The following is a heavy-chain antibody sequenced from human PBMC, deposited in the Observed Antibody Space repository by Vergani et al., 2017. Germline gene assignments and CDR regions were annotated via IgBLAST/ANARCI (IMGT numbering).Heavy chain of an antibody. V-gene: IGHV3-23*01. D-gene: IGHD3-22*01. CDR2: ISGSGGST. CDR1: GFTFSSYA. J-gene: IGHJ4*02. Sequence: EVQLLESGGGLVQPGGSLRLSCAASGFTFSSYAMSWVRQAPGKGLEWVSAISGSGGSTYYADSVKGRFTISRDNSKNTLYLQMNSLRAEDTAVYYCARHSGYYYGSNSLDDYWGQGTLVTVSS. CDR3: ARHSGYYYGSNSLDDY.